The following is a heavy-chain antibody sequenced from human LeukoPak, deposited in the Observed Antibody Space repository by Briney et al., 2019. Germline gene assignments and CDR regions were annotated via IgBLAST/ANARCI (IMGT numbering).Heavy chain of an antibody. CDR2: TYFRSKWYN. V-gene: IGHV6-1*01. CDR3: GRDRYASGWYVVY. CDR1: GGSVSSSGSA. J-gene: IGHJ4*02. Sequence: SQTLSLTCAISGGSVSSSGSAWNWIRQSPSRGLEWLARTYFRSKWYNDYAVSVKGRITINPDTSKNQFSLHLNSVTPDDTAVYYCGRDRYASGWYVVYWGQGTLVTVSS. D-gene: IGHD6-19*01.